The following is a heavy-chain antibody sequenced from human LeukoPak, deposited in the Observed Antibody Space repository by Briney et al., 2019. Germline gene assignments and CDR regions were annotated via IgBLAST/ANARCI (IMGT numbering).Heavy chain of an antibody. D-gene: IGHD4-17*01. CDR3: ARGGYGDRNWFDP. V-gene: IGHV3-7*01. Sequence: GGSLRLSCAASGFTFSSYWMSWVRQAPGKGLEWVANIKQDGSEKYYVDSVKGRFTISRDNAKDSLYLQMNSLRAEDTAVYYCARGGYGDRNWFDPWGQGTLVTVSS. CDR2: IKQDGSEK. CDR1: GFTFSSYW. J-gene: IGHJ5*02.